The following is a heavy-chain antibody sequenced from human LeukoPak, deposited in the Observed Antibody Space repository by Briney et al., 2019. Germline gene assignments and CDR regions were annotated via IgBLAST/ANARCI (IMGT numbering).Heavy chain of an antibody. J-gene: IGHJ4*02. CDR2: INGSGGST. Sequence: GGSLTLSCAASGFTFSIYAMSWVRQAPGKGLEWVSAINGSGGSTYYADSVKGRFTISRDNSKNTLYLQMNSLRAEDTAVYYCAKDQRYCRGGSCHGGGYYFDYWGQGTLVTVSS. CDR3: AKDQRYCRGGSCHGGGYYFDY. D-gene: IGHD2-15*01. CDR1: GFTFSIYA. V-gene: IGHV3-23*01.